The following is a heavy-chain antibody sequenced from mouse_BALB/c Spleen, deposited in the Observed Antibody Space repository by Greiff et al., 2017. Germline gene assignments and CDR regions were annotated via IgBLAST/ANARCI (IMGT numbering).Heavy chain of an antibody. V-gene: IGHV5-6-5*01. Sequence: EVQRVESGGGLVKPGGSLKLSCAASGFTFSRYAMSWVRQTPEKRLEWVASISSGGSTYYPDSVKGRFTISRDNARNILYLQMSSLRSEDTAMYYCARGGGGNSAWFAYWGQGTLVTVSA. D-gene: IGHD2-1*01. CDR2: ISSGGST. CDR1: GFTFSRYA. CDR3: ARGGGGNSAWFAY. J-gene: IGHJ3*01.